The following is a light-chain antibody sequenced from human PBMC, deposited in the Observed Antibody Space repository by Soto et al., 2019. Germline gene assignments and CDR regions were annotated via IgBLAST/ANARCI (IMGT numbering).Light chain of an antibody. V-gene: IGKV3-15*01. CDR2: RAS. J-gene: IGKJ1*01. Sequence: EIVMTQSPATLSVSPGERATLSCRASQSVGTTLAWYQQRPGQAPRLLIYRASARATGVPARFSGSGSGTEFTLTISSLQSEDFAIYYCQQSYTWPRTFSQGTKVEIK. CDR1: QSVGTT. CDR3: QQSYTWPRT.